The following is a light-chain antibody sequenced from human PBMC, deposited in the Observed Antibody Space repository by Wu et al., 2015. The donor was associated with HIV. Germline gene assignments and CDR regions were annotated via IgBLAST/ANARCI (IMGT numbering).Light chain of an antibody. V-gene: IGKV1-8*01. CDR3: QQYDTYPLA. J-gene: IGKJ4*01. CDR1: QSISSY. CDR2: SAS. Sequence: DRVTITCRASQSISSYLNWYQQKPGKAPNLLIFSASTLHSGVPSRFSGSRSGTDFTLTISCLQSEDFANYYCQQYDTYPLAFGGGTKVEIK.